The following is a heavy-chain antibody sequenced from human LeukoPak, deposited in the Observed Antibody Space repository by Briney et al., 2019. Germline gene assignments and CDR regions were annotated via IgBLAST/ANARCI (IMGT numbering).Heavy chain of an antibody. CDR1: GGSISSSSYY. D-gene: IGHD1-26*01. CDR3: ARPRYSGSYSAYDY. J-gene: IGHJ4*02. CDR2: IYYSGST. Sequence: PSETLSLTCTVSGGSISSSSYYRGWIRQPPGKGLEWIGSIYYSGSTYYNPSLKSRVTISVDTSKNQFSLKLSSVTAADTAVYYCARPRYSGSYSAYDYWGQGTLVTVSS. V-gene: IGHV4-39*01.